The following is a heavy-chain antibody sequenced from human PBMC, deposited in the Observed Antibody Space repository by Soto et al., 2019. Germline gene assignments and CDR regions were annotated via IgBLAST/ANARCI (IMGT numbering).Heavy chain of an antibody. CDR2: ISSSSSYI. V-gene: IGHV3-21*01. Sequence: EVQLVESGGGLVQPGGSLRLSCAASGFTFSSYSMNWVRQAPGKGLEWVSSISSSSSYIYYADSVKGRFTISRDNAKNSLYLQMNSLRAEDTAVYYCARGVRYDAHPFDYWGQGTLVTVSS. D-gene: IGHD5-12*01. J-gene: IGHJ4*02. CDR1: GFTFSSYS. CDR3: ARGVRYDAHPFDY.